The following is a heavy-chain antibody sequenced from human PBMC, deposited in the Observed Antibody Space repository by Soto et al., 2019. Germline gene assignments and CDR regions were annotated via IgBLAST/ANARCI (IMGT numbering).Heavy chain of an antibody. D-gene: IGHD3-16*01. CDR1: GFTFSTYW. J-gene: IGHJ4*02. CDR2: INQEGSER. V-gene: IGHV3-7*01. CDR3: VCGGNFFVY. Sequence: EVQLVESGGGLVQPGGSLRLPCAASGFTFSTYWMTWFRQPPGKGLEWVASINQEGSERYYVDSVRGRFTISRDNAKNSLYLQMNSLRAEDTAVYYCVCGGNFFVYWGQGTLVTVSP.